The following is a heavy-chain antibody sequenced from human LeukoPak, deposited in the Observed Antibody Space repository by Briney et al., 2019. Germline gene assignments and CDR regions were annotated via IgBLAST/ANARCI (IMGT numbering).Heavy chain of an antibody. J-gene: IGHJ6*02. V-gene: IGHV4-34*01. Sequence: PSETLSLTCAVCGGSFSGYYWSWIRQPPGKGLEWIGEINHSGSTNYNPSLKSRVTISVDTSKNQFSLKLSSVTAADTAVYYCARGRRYCSSTSCSRGYYYYYGMDVWGQGTTVTVSS. CDR1: GGSFSGYY. CDR3: ARGRRYCSSTSCSRGYYYYYGMDV. CDR2: INHSGST. D-gene: IGHD2-2*01.